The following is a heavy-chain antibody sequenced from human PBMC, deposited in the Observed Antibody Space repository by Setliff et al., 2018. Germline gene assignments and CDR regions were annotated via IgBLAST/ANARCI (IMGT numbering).Heavy chain of an antibody. CDR3: ARGGRISYRPSSSWYILDY. D-gene: IGHD6-13*01. Sequence: TSETLSLTCAVYGGSFSGYYWSWIRQPPGKGLEWIGEINHSGSTNYNPSLKSRVTISVDTSKNQFSLKLSSVTAADTAVYYCARGGRISYRPSSSWYILDYWGRGTLVTSPQ. J-gene: IGHJ4*02. CDR2: INHSGST. CDR1: GGSFSGYY. V-gene: IGHV4-34*01.